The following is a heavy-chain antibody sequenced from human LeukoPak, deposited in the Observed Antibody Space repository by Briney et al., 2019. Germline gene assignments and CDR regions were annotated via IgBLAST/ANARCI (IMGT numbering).Heavy chain of an antibody. J-gene: IGHJ4*02. V-gene: IGHV3-64*01. CDR3: ARLLRGYYGSVDY. D-gene: IGHD3-10*01. CDR1: GFTFSSYA. CDR2: ISSNGGST. Sequence: GGSLSLSCAASGFTFSSYAMHWVRQAPGKGLEYVSAISSNGGSTYYANSVKGRFTISRDNSKNTLYLQMGSLRAEDMAVYYCARLLRGYYGSVDYWGQGTLVTVSS.